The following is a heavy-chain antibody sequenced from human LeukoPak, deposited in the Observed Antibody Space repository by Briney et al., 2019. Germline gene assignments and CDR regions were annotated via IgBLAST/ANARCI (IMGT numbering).Heavy chain of an antibody. D-gene: IGHD6-13*01. Sequence: PSETLSLTCTVSGGSISSSSYYWGWIRQPPGKGLEWIGSIYYSGSTYYNASLKSRVTISVDTSKNQFSLKLSSVTAADTAVYYCARSLPRTATTGTGYMDVWGKGTTVTVSS. J-gene: IGHJ6*03. CDR2: IYYSGST. CDR1: GGSISSSSYY. V-gene: IGHV4-39*01. CDR3: ARSLPRTATTGTGYMDV.